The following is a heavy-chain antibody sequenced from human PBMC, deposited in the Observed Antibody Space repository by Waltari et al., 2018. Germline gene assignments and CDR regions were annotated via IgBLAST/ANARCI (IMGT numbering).Heavy chain of an antibody. J-gene: IGHJ4*02. CDR3: ASRYYYDSSGYRY. CDR1: GCTFSSYS. D-gene: IGHD3-22*01. V-gene: IGHV3-21*01. Sequence: EVQLVESGGGLVKPGGSGRHCCAASGCTFSSYSMNWVRQAPGKGLEWVSSISSSSSYIYYADSVKGRFTISRDNAKNSLYLQMNSLRAEDTAVYYCASRYYYDSSGYRYWGQGTLVTVSS. CDR2: ISSSSSYI.